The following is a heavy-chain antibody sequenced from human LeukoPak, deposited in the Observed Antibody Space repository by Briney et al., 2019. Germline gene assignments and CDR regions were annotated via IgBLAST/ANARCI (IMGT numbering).Heavy chain of an antibody. V-gene: IGHV3-7*01. D-gene: IGHD5-18*01. J-gene: IGHJ6*02. CDR3: ARGVAAMVPDGYYYYGMDV. CDR1: GFIFTDYW. CDR2: IKEDGSEK. Sequence: PGGSLRLSCAASGFIFTDYWMYWVRQAPGKGLAWVANIKEDGSEKNYVDSVKGRFTISRDNSKNTLYLQMGSLRAEDMAVYYCARGVAAMVPDGYYYYGMDVWGQGTTVTVSS.